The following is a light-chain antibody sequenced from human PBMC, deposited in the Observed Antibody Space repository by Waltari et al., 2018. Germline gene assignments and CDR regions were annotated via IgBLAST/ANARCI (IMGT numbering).Light chain of an antibody. CDR1: TLGAKY. J-gene: IGLJ2*01. CDR3: QAWDSSTAAVV. Sequence: SSELTQPPSVSVSPGQTASITCSGATLGAKYACWYQQKPGHSPVLVIYQDSKRPSGIPERFSGSNSGNTATLTISGTQAMDEADYYCQAWDSSTAAVVFGGGTKLTVL. V-gene: IGLV3-1*01. CDR2: QDS.